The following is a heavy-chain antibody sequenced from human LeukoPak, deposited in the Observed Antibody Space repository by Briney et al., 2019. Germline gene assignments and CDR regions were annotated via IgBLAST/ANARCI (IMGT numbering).Heavy chain of an antibody. J-gene: IGHJ4*02. CDR3: AKVGANPGIAVAGRGYYFDF. CDR1: GFAFSSYA. D-gene: IGHD6-19*01. V-gene: IGHV3-23*01. CDR2: TSGRGGST. Sequence: GGSLRLSCAASGFAFSSYAMSWVRQAPGKGLEWVSTTSGRGGSTYYADSVKGRFTISRDDSKNTLFLQMNSLRAEDTAVYYCAKVGANPGIAVAGRGYYFDFWGQGTLVTVSS.